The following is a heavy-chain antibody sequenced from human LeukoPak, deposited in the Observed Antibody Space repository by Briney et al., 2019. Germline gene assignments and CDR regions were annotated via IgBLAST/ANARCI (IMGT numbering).Heavy chain of an antibody. D-gene: IGHD3-9*01. CDR2: IYYSGST. CDR3: ARRGDILTDYAFDY. Sequence: SETLSLTCAVSGYSISSGYYWGWIRQPPGKGLEWIGSIYYSGSTYYNPSLKSRVTISVDTSKNQFSLKLSSVTAADTAVYYCARRGDILTDYAFDYWGQGTLVTVSS. J-gene: IGHJ4*02. V-gene: IGHV4-38-2*01. CDR1: GYSISSGYY.